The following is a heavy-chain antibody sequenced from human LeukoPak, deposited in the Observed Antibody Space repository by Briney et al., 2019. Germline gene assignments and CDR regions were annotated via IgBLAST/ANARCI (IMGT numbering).Heavy chain of an antibody. V-gene: IGHV3-15*01. CDR1: GFIFSNAG. D-gene: IGHD6-19*01. CDR2: IKTKTDGGTT. CDR3: TTGTEQQWLSLDY. J-gene: IGHJ4*02. Sequence: GGSLRLSCAASGFIFSNAGMSWVRQAPGKGLEWVGRIKTKTDGGTTDYAAPVKGRFSISRDDSKNTLYLQMNSLKTEDTAVYYCTTGTEQQWLSLDYWGQGTLVTVSS.